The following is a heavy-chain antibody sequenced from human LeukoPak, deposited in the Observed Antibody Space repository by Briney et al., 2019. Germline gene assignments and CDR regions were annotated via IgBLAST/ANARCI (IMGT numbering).Heavy chain of an antibody. CDR3: AKRGVVIRVILVGFHKEAYYFDS. J-gene: IGHJ4*02. CDR1: GITLSNYG. Sequence: GGSLRLSCAVSGITLSNYGRSWVRQAPGKGLEWVAGISDSGGSTNYADSVKGRFTISRDNPKNTLYLQMNSLRADDTDVYFCAKRGVVIRVILVGFHKEAYYFDSWGQGALVTVSS. D-gene: IGHD3-22*01. V-gene: IGHV3-23*01. CDR2: ISDSGGST.